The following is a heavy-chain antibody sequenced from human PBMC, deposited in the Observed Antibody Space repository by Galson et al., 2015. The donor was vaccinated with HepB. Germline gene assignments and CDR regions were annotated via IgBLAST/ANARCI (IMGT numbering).Heavy chain of an antibody. CDR1: GFTFSNAW. D-gene: IGHD3-3*01. CDR3: TTSMIWSGYYRDYYYYMDV. V-gene: IGHV3-15*07. CDR2: IKSKTDGGTT. J-gene: IGHJ6*03. Sequence: SLRLSCAASGFTFSNAWMNWVRQAPGKGLEWVGRIKSKTDGGTTDYAAPVEGRFTISRDDSKNTLYLQMNSLKTEDTAGYYCTTSMIWSGYYRDYYYYMDVWGKGTTVTVSS.